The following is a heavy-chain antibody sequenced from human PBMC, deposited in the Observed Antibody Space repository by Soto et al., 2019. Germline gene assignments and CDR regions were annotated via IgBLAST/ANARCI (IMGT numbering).Heavy chain of an antibody. CDR1: GFSLSTSGVG. CDR3: AHRGYYGSGSYGNWFDP. J-gene: IGHJ5*02. V-gene: IGHV2-5*02. D-gene: IGHD3-10*01. CDR2: IYWDDDK. Sequence: QITLKESGPTLVKPTQTLTLTCTFSGFSLSTSGVGVGWIRQPPGKALEWLALIYWDDDKRYSPSLKNRLTITKDTSKDQVVLTMTNMDPVDTATYYCAHRGYYGSGSYGNWFDPWGQGTLVTVSS.